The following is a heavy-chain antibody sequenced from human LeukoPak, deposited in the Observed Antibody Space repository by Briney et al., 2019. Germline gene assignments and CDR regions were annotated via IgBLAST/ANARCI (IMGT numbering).Heavy chain of an antibody. CDR1: GFTFSSYS. CDR3: ARGPTRSNYYDSSGYLYY. J-gene: IGHJ4*02. CDR2: ISSSSSTI. D-gene: IGHD3-22*01. Sequence: GGSLRLSCAASGFTFSSYSMNWVRQAPGKGLEWVSYISSSSSTIYYADSVKGRFTISRDNAKNSLYLQMNSLRAEDTAVYYCARGPTRSNYYDSSGYLYYWGQGTLVTVSS. V-gene: IGHV3-48*01.